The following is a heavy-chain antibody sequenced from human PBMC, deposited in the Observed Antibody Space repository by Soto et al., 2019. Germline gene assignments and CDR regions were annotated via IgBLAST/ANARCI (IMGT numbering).Heavy chain of an antibody. Sequence: QVQLQESGPGLVKPSGTLSLTCAVSGDSISSPKWWTWLRQPPGKGLEWIGDLLHRGTTNYNPSLMSRVTLSVDKPQKQFSLKLTSVTAADTAIYYCAYSTGWYRHDVWGQGTSVTVSS. CDR3: AYSTGWYRHDV. J-gene: IGHJ3*01. CDR1: GDSISSPKW. CDR2: LLHRGTT. D-gene: IGHD6-19*01. V-gene: IGHV4-4*02.